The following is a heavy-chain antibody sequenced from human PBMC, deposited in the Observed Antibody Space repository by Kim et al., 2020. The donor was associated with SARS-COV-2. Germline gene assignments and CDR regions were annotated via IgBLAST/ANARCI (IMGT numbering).Heavy chain of an antibody. D-gene: IGHD6-13*01. J-gene: IGHJ4*02. CDR3: ARTHWVAAAGIGGDY. V-gene: IGHV1-8*01. Sequence: QKFQGRVTMTRNTSISTAYMELSSLRSEDTAVYYCARTHWVAAAGIGGDYWGQGTLVTVSS.